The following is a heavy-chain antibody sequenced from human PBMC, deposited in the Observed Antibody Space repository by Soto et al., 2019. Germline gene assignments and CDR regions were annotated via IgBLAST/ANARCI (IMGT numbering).Heavy chain of an antibody. CDR2: ISGSGGST. D-gene: IGHD3-3*01. J-gene: IGHJ6*02. V-gene: IGHV3-23*01. Sequence: GGSLRLSCAASGFTFSSYAMSWVRQAPGKGLEWVSAISGSGGSTYYADSVKGRFTIFRDNSKNTLYLQMNSLRAEDTAVYYCVNRFLESFDSTHVCCPATTVTGS. CDR1: GFTFSSYA. CDR3: VNRFLESFDSTHV.